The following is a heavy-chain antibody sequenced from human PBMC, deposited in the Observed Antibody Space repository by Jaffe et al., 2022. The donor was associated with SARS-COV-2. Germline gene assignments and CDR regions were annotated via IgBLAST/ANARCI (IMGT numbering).Heavy chain of an antibody. CDR2: IFSDGRT. J-gene: IGHJ4*02. CDR1: GFTVDNNY. V-gene: IGHV3-66*02. Sequence: DVQLVESGGDMVQPGGSLRLSCAAFGFTVDNNYMSWVRQAPGKGLEWVSVIFSDGRTYYADSVKGRFTISRDSPRNTLYLQMDSLRREDTAVYYCARDRLYGSGTQASDYWGQGTLLTVSS. D-gene: IGHD3-10*01. CDR3: ARDRLYGSGTQASDY.